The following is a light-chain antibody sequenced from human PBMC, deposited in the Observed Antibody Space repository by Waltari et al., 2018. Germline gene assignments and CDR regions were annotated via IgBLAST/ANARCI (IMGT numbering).Light chain of an antibody. CDR3: SSYTGGSTFVL. CDR2: DVS. V-gene: IGLV2-14*01. J-gene: IGLJ2*01. CDR1: SSDVGGYNF. Sequence: QSALTQPASVSGSPGQSIPISCTGTSSDVGGYNFVSWYQQEPGKAPKVMIFDVSKRPSGVSDRFSGSKSGNTASLTISGLQAEDEADYYCSSYTGGSTFVLFGGGTKLTVL.